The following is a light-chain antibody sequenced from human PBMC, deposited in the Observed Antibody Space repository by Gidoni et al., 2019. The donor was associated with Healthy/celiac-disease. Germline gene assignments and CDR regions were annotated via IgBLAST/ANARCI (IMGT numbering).Light chain of an antibody. Sequence: ITISCTGTSSDFGGYNYVSWYQQHPGKAPKLMIYEVSNRPSGVSNRFSGSKSGNTASLTISGLQAEDEADYYCSSYTSSSTPVVFGGGTKLTVL. V-gene: IGLV2-14*01. CDR3: SSYTSSSTPVV. CDR2: EVS. J-gene: IGLJ2*01. CDR1: SSDFGGYNY.